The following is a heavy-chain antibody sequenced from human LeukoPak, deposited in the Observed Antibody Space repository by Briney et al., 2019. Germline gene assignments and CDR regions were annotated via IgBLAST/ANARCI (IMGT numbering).Heavy chain of an antibody. CDR1: GYTFTGYY. V-gene: IGHV1-2*06. J-gene: IGHJ4*02. Sequence: ASVEVSCKASGYTFTGYYMHWVRQAPGQGLEWMGRINPNSGGTNYAQKFQGRVTMTRDTSISTAYMELSRLRSDDTAVYYCARVNDYGDHDYWGQGTLVTVSS. CDR3: ARVNDYGDHDY. D-gene: IGHD4-17*01. CDR2: INPNSGGT.